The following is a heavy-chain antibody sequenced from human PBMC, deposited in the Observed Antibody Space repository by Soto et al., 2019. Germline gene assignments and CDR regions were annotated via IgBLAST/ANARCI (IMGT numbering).Heavy chain of an antibody. CDR2: MNPNSGNT. Sequence: EASVKVSCKASGYTFTSYDINWVRQATGQGLEWLGWMNPNSGNTGYAQKFQGRVTMTRDTSIRTAYLEVSSLRSEDTAVYYCARKIPGTGGFDYWGQGILVTVSS. CDR1: GYTFTSYD. D-gene: IGHD2-8*02. V-gene: IGHV1-8*01. J-gene: IGHJ4*02. CDR3: ARKIPGTGGFDY.